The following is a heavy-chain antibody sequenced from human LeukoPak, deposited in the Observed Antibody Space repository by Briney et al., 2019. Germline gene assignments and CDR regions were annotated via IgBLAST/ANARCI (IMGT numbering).Heavy chain of an antibody. CDR1: GGIFSNHA. J-gene: IGHJ3*02. CDR2: MNPNSGNT. CDR3: ASRDSSTDAFDI. D-gene: IGHD6-13*01. Sequence: ASVKVSCKASGGIFSNHAIAWVRQAPGQGLEWMGWMNPNSGNTGYAQKFQGRVTITRNTSISTAYMELSSLRSEDTAVYYCASRDSSTDAFDIWGQGTMVTVSS. V-gene: IGHV1-8*01.